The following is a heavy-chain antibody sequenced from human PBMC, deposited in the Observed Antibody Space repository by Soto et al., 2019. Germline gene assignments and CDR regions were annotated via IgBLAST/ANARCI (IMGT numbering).Heavy chain of an antibody. CDR3: ARGASPVVVVAATGYNWFDP. D-gene: IGHD2-15*01. CDR2: INHSGST. J-gene: IGHJ5*02. Sequence: PSETLSLTCAVYGGSFSGYYWSWIRQPQGTGLEWIGEINHSGSTNYNPSLKSRVTISVDTSKNQFSLKLSSVTAADTAVYYCARGASPVVVVAATGYNWFDPWGQGTLVTVSS. V-gene: IGHV4-34*01. CDR1: GGSFSGYY.